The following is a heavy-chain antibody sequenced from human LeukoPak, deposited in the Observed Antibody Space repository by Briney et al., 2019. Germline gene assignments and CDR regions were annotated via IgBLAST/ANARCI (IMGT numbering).Heavy chain of an antibody. CDR3: ARVMYYYDSSGYYHYWYFDL. CDR1: GFTFSDYR. Sequence: GGSLRLSCEASGFTFSDYRMHWVRQAPGNGLVWVSHTNSDGSSTSYADSVKGRFTISRDNAKNTLYLQMNSLRAEDTAVYYCARVMYYYDSSGYYHYWYFDLWGRGTLVTVSS. V-gene: IGHV3-74*01. J-gene: IGHJ2*01. D-gene: IGHD3-22*01. CDR2: TNSDGSST.